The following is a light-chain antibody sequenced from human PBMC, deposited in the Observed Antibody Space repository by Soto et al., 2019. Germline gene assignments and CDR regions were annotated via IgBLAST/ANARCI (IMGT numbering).Light chain of an antibody. CDR2: VAS. Sequence: EILMTQSPATLSVSPGERATLSCRASQSVSINLAWYQQKPGQAPRLLIYVASTRATGIPARFSGSGSGTEFTLTISSLQSEDFAVYYCQQYNNWPDTFGQGTKLEIK. J-gene: IGKJ2*01. CDR3: QQYNNWPDT. V-gene: IGKV3-15*01. CDR1: QSVSIN.